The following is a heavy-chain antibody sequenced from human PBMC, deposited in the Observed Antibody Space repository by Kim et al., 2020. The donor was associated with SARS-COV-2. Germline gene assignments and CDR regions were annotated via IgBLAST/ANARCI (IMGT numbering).Heavy chain of an antibody. D-gene: IGHD3-10*01. J-gene: IGHJ6*02. CDR3: ARGGGGHRTRLLDV. Sequence: AQKLQGRVTMTTDTSTSTAYMELRSLRSDDTAVYYCARGGGGHRTRLLDVWGQGTTVTVSS. V-gene: IGHV1-18*01.